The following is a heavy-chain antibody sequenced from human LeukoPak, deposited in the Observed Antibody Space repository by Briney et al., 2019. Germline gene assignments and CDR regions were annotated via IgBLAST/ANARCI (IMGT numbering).Heavy chain of an antibody. CDR1: GFTFSSYS. D-gene: IGHD2-2*01. CDR2: ISSSSSTI. CDR3: ARDLPFYCSSTSCYYDY. J-gene: IGHJ4*02. V-gene: IGHV3-48*01. Sequence: PGGSLRLSCAASGFTFSSYSMNWVRQAPGKGLEWVSYISSSSSTIYYADSVKGRFTISRDNAKNSLYLQMNSLRAEDTAVYYCARDLPFYCSSTSCYYDYWGQGTLVTVSS.